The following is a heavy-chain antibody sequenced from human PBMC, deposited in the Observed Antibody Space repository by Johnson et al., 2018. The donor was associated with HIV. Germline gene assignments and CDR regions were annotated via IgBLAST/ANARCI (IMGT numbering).Heavy chain of an antibody. J-gene: IGHJ3*01. Sequence: VQLMESGGGVVQPGRSLRLSCAASGFTLSSNPLHWVRQAPGKGLEWVALISFDGSNRYYADSVKGRFTISRDNSKNTLYLQMNSLRAEDTAVYFCEREDTPFGSPHEGDPFDVWGQGTMVTVSS. CDR3: EREDTPFGSPHEGDPFDV. V-gene: IGHV3-30*14. CDR2: ISFDGSNR. CDR1: GFTLSSNP. D-gene: IGHD3-16*01.